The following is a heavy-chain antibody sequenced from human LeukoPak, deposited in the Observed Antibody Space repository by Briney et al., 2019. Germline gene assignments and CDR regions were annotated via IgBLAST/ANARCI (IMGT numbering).Heavy chain of an antibody. V-gene: IGHV6-1*01. D-gene: IGHD1-14*01. J-gene: IGHJ4*02. CDR1: GDSVSDNSVA. CDR2: TYYRSKWYN. Sequence: SQTLSLTCAISGDSVSDNSVAWNWIRRSPSRGLEWLGRTYYRSKWYNDYAVSVKSLITVSPDTSKNHFSLQLNSVTPEDTAIYYCARDYRFSFDYWGQGALVTVSS. CDR3: ARDYRFSFDY.